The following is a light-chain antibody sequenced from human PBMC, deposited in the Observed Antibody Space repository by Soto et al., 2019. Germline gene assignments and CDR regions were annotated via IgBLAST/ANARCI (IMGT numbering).Light chain of an antibody. J-gene: IGKJ4*01. CDR3: QQYYSLPLT. V-gene: IGKV4-1*01. Sequence: DIVMTQSPDSLAMSLGGRATINCKSSQSVLYSSNNKNYLAWYQQKPGQPPKLLIYWASTRESGVPDRFSGSGSGTDFTLTISSLQAEDVAVYYCQQYYSLPLTFGGGTKVEIK. CDR2: WAS. CDR1: QSVLYSSNNKNY.